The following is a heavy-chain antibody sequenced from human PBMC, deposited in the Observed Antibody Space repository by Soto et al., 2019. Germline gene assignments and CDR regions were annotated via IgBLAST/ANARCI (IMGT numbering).Heavy chain of an antibody. CDR2: ITSGGSFK. CDR3: PAFSYIHLWASRLIRPMDV. V-gene: IGHV3-11*06. J-gene: IGHJ6*02. CDR1: GFTFSDHY. D-gene: IGHD5-18*01. Sequence: QVQLVESGGDLVKPGGSLRLSCAASGFTFSDHYLSWIRQTPGKGLEWVAYITSGGSFKNYTDSVKGRFVISRDNAKNSLYLQMTSLRAEDTAVYYRPAFSYIHLWASRLIRPMDVWGRGTTATVSS.